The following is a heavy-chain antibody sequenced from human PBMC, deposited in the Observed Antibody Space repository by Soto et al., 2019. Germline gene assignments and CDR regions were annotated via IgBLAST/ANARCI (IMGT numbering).Heavy chain of an antibody. CDR1: GGSVSSGSYY. CDR2: IFYSGST. CDR3: ASVDTVTEAFHI. D-gene: IGHD5-18*01. J-gene: IGHJ3*02. Sequence: QVQLQESGPGLVKPSETLSLTCTVSGGSVSSGSYYWSWIRQPPGKGLEWIGYIFYSGSTNYNPSLKSRVTISVNTSKNLFSLKLRSVTAADTAVYYCASVDTVTEAFHIWGQGTLVSVSS. V-gene: IGHV4-61*01.